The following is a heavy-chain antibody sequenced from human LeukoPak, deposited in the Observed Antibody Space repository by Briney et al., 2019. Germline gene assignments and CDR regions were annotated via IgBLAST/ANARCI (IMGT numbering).Heavy chain of an antibody. D-gene: IGHD5-24*01. J-gene: IGHJ4*02. CDR2: IRDKANSYTT. V-gene: IGHV3-72*01. CDR1: GFTFSDHY. Sequence: GGSLRLSCAASGFTFSDHYTDWVRQAPGKGLEWVGRIRDKANSYTTEYAASVKGRFTISRDDSKNSLYLQMNSLRTEDTAVYYCALEMATIGFDYWGQGTLVTVSS. CDR3: ALEMATIGFDY.